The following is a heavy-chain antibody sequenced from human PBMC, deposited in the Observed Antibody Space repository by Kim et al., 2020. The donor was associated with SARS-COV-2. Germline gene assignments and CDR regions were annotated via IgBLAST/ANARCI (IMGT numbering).Heavy chain of an antibody. CDR2: ISSSSSYI. CDR1: GFTFSSYS. J-gene: IGHJ3*02. V-gene: IGHV3-21*01. Sequence: GGSLRLSCAASGFTFSSYSMNWVRQAPGKGLEWVSSISSSSSYIYYADSVKGRFTISRDNAKNSLYLQMNSLRAEDTAVYYCARDRESWGIAVVFDLATTIDDKHDAFDIWGQGTMVTVSS. D-gene: IGHD6-19*01. CDR3: ARDRESWGIAVVFDLATTIDDKHDAFDI.